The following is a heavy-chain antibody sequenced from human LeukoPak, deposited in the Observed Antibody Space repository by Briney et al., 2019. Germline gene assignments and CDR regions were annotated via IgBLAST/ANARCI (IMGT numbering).Heavy chain of an antibody. CDR1: GYTXTSYG. V-gene: IGHV1-18*01. J-gene: IGHJ4*02. Sequence: ASVKVSCKASGYTXTSYGISWVRQAPGQGLERMGWISAYNGNTNYAQKLQGRVTMTTDTSTSTAYMELRSLRSDDTAVYYCARDHYGDYFDYWGQGTLVTVSS. D-gene: IGHD4-17*01. CDR2: ISAYNGNT. CDR3: ARDHYGDYFDY.